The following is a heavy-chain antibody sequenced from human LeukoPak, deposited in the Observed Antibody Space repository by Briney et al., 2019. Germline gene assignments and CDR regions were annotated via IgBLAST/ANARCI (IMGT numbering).Heavy chain of an antibody. J-gene: IGHJ6*02. CDR1: GFTFSSYA. Sequence: PGGSLRLSCAASGFTFSSYAMHWVRQAPGKGLEWVAVISYDGSNKYYADSVKGRFTISRDNSKNTLYLQMNSLRAEDTAVYYCAKARSSGPWGNYYYYGMDVWGQGTTVTVSS. CDR2: ISYDGSNK. CDR3: AKARSSGPWGNYYYYGMDV. V-gene: IGHV3-30-3*01. D-gene: IGHD6-19*01.